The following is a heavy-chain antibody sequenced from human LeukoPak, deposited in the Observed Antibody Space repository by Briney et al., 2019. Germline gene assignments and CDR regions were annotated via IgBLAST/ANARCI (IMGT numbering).Heavy chain of an antibody. CDR1: GFTFSSYA. V-gene: IGHV3-23*01. D-gene: IGHD6-13*01. J-gene: IGHJ4*02. CDR2: ISGSGGST. CDR3: AKDHSSSWYVALSDY. Sequence: PGGSLRLSCAASGFTFSSYAMSWVRQAPGKGLEWVSAISGSGGSTYYADSVKGRFTISRDNSKNTLYLQMNSLRAEDTAVYHCAKDHSSSWYVALSDYWGQGTLVTVSS.